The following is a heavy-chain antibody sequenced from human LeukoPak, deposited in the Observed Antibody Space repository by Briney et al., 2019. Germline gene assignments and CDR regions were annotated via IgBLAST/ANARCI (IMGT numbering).Heavy chain of an antibody. CDR1: GFTVSSNY. CDR3: ARGKWPHSKLRTGAGAFDI. J-gene: IGHJ3*02. V-gene: IGHV3-66*01. Sequence: GGSLRLSCAASGFTVSSNYMSWVRQAPGKGLEWVSVIYSGGGTYYADSVKGRFTISRDNSKNTLYLQMNSLRAEDTAVYYCARGKWPHSKLRTGAGAFDIWGQGTMVTVSS. D-gene: IGHD2-8*02. CDR2: IYSGGGT.